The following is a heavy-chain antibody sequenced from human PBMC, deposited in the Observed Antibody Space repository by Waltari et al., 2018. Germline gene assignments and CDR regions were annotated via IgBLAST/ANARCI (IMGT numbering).Heavy chain of an antibody. CDR1: GFTFSSYS. CDR3: ARVPTGWGGYYYYYMDV. CDR2: ISSSSSTI. J-gene: IGHJ6*03. V-gene: IGHV3-48*04. D-gene: IGHD3-16*01. Sequence: EVQLVESGGGLVQPGGSLRLSCAASGFTFSSYSMNWVRQAPGKGLEWVSYISSSSSTIYNADAGKGRFTISRDNAKNSLYLQMNSLRAEDTAVYYCARVPTGWGGYYYYYMDVWGKGTTVTVSS.